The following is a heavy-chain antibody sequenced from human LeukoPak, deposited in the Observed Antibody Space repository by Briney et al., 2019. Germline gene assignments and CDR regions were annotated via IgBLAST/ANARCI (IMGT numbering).Heavy chain of an antibody. CDR3: ARDLGGYGYYGMDV. CDR1: GFTFSSHA. J-gene: IGHJ6*02. Sequence: GGSLRLSCAASGFTFSSHAMRWVRQGPGRGLEWVSGISGSGDSTYSADSVKGRFTVSRDTSKNMVYLQMNSLRAEETAVYYCARDLGGYGYYGMDVWGQGTTVTVSS. D-gene: IGHD3-22*01. V-gene: IGHV3-23*01. CDR2: ISGSGDST.